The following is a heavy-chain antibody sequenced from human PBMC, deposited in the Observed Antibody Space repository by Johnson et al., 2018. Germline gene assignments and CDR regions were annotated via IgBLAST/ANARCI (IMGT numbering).Heavy chain of an antibody. Sequence: EVQLVESGGGLVQPGGSLRLSCAASGFTFSSYAMSWVRQAPGKGLEWVSAISGSGGSTYYADSVKGRFTISRDNSKNTLYLQMNSLRAEDTAVYYCARLGSSTYYYYYYMDVWGKGTTVTVSS. D-gene: IGHD2-2*01. CDR3: ARLGSSTYYYYYYMDV. J-gene: IGHJ6*03. CDR2: ISGSGGST. V-gene: IGHV3-23*04. CDR1: GFTFSSYA.